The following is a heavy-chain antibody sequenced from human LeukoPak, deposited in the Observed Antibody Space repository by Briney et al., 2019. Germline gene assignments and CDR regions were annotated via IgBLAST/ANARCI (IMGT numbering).Heavy chain of an antibody. CDR1: GFTFTSYA. J-gene: IGHJ4*02. CDR3: AKGYSSGWYYFDY. D-gene: IGHD6-19*01. Sequence: GGSLRLSCIASGFTFTSYAMSWVRQAPGKGLEWVSLIGNSAGSTYYADSVKGRFTISRDNSKNTLYLQMNNLRVDDTAVYYCAKGYSSGWYYFDYWGQGTLVTVSS. V-gene: IGHV3-23*01. CDR2: IGNSAGST.